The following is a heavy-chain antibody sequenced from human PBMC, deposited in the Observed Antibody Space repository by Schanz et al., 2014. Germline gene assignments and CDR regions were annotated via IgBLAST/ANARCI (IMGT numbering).Heavy chain of an antibody. CDR2: IYQSGTT. CDR1: DGSISSSSYY. D-gene: IGHD6-13*01. Sequence: QVQLQESGPGLVKPSENLSLTCTVSDGSISSSSYYWGWIRQPPGKGLEWIGSIYQSGTTYYSPPQKSGVTIPVDTQKNQYPQKFGCGPAADTAVYYCARPGGSSWSFAYWGLGRLVIVSS. CDR3: ARPGGSSWSFAY. V-gene: IGHV4-39*01. J-gene: IGHJ4*02.